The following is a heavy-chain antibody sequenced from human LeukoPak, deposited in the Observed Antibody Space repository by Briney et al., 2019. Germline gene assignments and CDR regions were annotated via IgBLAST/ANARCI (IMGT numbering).Heavy chain of an antibody. CDR3: AREAPPYYYDSSGYYYSHYYYYYMDV. CDR2: IIPIFGTA. V-gene: IGHV1-69*13. J-gene: IGHJ6*03. Sequence: SVKVSCKASGGTFSSYAISWVRQAPGQGLEWMGGIIPIFGTANSAQKFQGRVTITADESTSTAYMELSSLRSEDTAVYYCAREAPPYYYDSSGYYYSHYYYYYMDVWGKGTTVTISS. D-gene: IGHD3-22*01. CDR1: GGTFSSYA.